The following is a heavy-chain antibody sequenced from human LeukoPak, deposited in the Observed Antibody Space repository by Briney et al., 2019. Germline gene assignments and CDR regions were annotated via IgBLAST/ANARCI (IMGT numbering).Heavy chain of an antibody. CDR3: ARLRLGAAANGVDYFYYMDV. CDR2: INYSGST. D-gene: IGHD2-8*01. V-gene: IGHV4-39*01. CDR1: GGSLRSSSYY. J-gene: IGHJ6*03. Sequence: SETLSLTCTVSGGSLRSSSYYWGWIRQPPGMGLEWIGSINYSGSTYYNPSLKSRVTISVDTSKNQVSLKLTSVTAADTAVYYCARLRLGAAANGVDYFYYMDVWGKGTTLTVSS.